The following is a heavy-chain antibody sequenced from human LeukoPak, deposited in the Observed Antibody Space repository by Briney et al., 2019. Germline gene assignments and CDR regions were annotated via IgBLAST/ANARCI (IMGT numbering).Heavy chain of an antibody. CDR2: IYSGGST. Sequence: GGSLRPSCAASGFTFSSYAMSWVRQAPGKGLEWVSVIYSGGSTYYADSVKGRFTISRDNSKNTLYLQMNSLRAEDTAVYYCARVETGDLGFDPWGQGTPVTVSS. V-gene: IGHV3-66*01. D-gene: IGHD7-27*01. CDR1: GFTFSSYA. CDR3: ARVETGDLGFDP. J-gene: IGHJ5*02.